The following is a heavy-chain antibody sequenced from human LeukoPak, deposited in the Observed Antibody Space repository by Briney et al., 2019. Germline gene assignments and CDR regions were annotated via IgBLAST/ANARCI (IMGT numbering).Heavy chain of an antibody. J-gene: IGHJ6*02. Sequence: GGSLRLSCAASGFTISSNYMSLVRQAAGKGLEWVSVIYSGGSTYYADSVKGRFTISRHNSKNTLYLQMNSLRAEDTAVYYCARGPGVYDFWSGYYDYYYYGMDVWGQGTTVTVSS. CDR2: IYSGGST. D-gene: IGHD3-3*01. CDR1: GFTISSNY. V-gene: IGHV3-53*04. CDR3: ARGPGVYDFWSGYYDYYYYGMDV.